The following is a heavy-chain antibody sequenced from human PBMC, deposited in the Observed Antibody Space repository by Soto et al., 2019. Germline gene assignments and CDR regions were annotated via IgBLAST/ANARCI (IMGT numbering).Heavy chain of an antibody. Sequence: QVQLVQSGAEVKKPGASVKVSCKASGYTFTSYGISWVLQAPGQGLEWMGWISAYNGNTNYAQKLQGRVTMTTDTSTCTAYMELRSLRSDDKAVYYCAREALLWFGDRKPFDYWGQGTLVTVSS. CDR1: GYTFTSYG. J-gene: IGHJ4*02. V-gene: IGHV1-18*01. CDR3: AREALLWFGDRKPFDY. D-gene: IGHD3-10*01. CDR2: ISAYNGNT.